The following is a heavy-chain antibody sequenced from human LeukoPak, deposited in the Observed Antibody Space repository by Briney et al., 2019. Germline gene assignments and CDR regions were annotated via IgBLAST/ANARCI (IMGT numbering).Heavy chain of an antibody. Sequence: PSETLSLTCTVSGGSISSYYWNWIRQPPGKGLEWIGYIYCSGSTNYNVSLKSRVTISVDTSKNQFSLKLSSVTAADTAVYYCASTSGYCSGGNCYSAFDYWGQGTLVTVSS. CDR1: GGSISSYY. CDR3: ASTSGYCSGGNCYSAFDY. CDR2: IYCSGST. J-gene: IGHJ4*02. V-gene: IGHV4-59*01. D-gene: IGHD2-15*01.